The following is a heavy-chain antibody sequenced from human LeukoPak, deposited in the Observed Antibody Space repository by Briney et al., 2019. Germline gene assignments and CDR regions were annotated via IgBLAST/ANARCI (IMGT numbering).Heavy chain of an antibody. J-gene: IGHJ6*03. CDR1: GGTFNSYA. CDR3: ARARYCSGGSCYYEGYYYYYMDV. Sequence: SVKVSCKASGGTFNSYAISWVRQAPGQGLEWMGGIIPIFGTANYAQKFQGRVTITTDESTSTAYMEPSSLRSEDTAVYYCARARYCSGGSCYYEGYYYYYMDVWGKGTTVTVSS. V-gene: IGHV1-69*05. CDR2: IIPIFGTA. D-gene: IGHD2-15*01.